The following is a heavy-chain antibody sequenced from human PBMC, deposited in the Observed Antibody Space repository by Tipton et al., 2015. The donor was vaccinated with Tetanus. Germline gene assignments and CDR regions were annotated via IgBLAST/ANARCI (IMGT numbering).Heavy chain of an antibody. V-gene: IGHV1-2*02. CDR2: IDPNSGGT. CDR3: ARDRGDYIYYGMDV. CDR1: GYTFTAQY. Sequence: QLVQSGAEVKKPGASVKVSCKAFGYTFTAQYMYWVRQAPGQGLEWVGWIDPNSGGTIYAQNFQGRVTMTRDTSISTVYMELSRLRSDDTAVYYCARDRGDYIYYGMDVWGPGTTVTVSS. D-gene: IGHD3-22*01. J-gene: IGHJ6*02.